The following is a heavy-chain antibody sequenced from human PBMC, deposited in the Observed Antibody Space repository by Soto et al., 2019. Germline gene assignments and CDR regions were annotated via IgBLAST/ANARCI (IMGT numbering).Heavy chain of an antibody. V-gene: IGHV4-30-4*01. Sequence: QVQLQESGPGLVKPSQTLSLTCTVSGGSISSGDYYWRWIRQPPGKGLEWIGYIYYSGSTYYNPSLKSRVTISVDTSKNQFSLKLSSVTAAHTAVYYCARGIYYYGSGSYYRYYGMDVWGQGTTVTVSS. CDR3: ARGIYYYGSGSYYRYYGMDV. CDR2: IYYSGST. D-gene: IGHD3-10*01. CDR1: GGSISSGDYY. J-gene: IGHJ6*02.